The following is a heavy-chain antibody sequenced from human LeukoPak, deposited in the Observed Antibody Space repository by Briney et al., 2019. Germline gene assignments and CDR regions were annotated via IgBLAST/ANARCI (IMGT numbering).Heavy chain of an antibody. Sequence: PGGSLRLSCAASGFTGSNNYMSWVRQAPGKGLEWVSYISSSGSTIYYADSVKGRFTISRDNAKNSLYLQMNSLRAEDTAVYYCARVWADYLVTYWGQGTLVTVSS. V-gene: IGHV3-11*01. CDR3: ARVWADYLVTY. J-gene: IGHJ4*02. D-gene: IGHD4-11*01. CDR2: ISSSGSTI. CDR1: GFTGSNNY.